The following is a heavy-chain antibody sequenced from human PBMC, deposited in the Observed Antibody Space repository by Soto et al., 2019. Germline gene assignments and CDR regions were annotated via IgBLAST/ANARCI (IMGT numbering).Heavy chain of an antibody. CDR2: ISSSSSSI. J-gene: IGHJ5*02. CDR3: ARADYYDSSAYYFSGWFDP. Sequence: GGSLGLSCAASGFTSSAYNMNWVRQAPGKGLEWVSSISSSSSSIYYADSVKGRFTISRDNAKTSLYLQMNSLRAEDTAVYYCARADYYDSSAYYFSGWFDPWGQGTLVTVSS. CDR1: GFTSSAYN. D-gene: IGHD3-22*01. V-gene: IGHV3-21*01.